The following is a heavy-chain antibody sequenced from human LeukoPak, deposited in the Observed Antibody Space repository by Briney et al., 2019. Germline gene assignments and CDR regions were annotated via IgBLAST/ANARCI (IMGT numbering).Heavy chain of an antibody. CDR2: ICHSGST. V-gene: IGHV4-38-2*02. CDR1: GYSISSGYY. J-gene: IGHJ4*02. CDR3: ARDLIAVAGIEGGYYFDY. Sequence: PSETLSLTCTVSGYSISSGYYWGWIRQPPGKGLEWIGSICHSGSTYYNPSLKSRVTISVDTSKNQFSLKLSSVTAADTAVYYCARDLIAVAGIEGGYYFDYWGQGTLVTVSS. D-gene: IGHD6-19*01.